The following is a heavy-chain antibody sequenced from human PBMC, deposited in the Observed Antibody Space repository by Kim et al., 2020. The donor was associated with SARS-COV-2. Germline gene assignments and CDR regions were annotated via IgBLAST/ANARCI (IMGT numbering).Heavy chain of an antibody. V-gene: IGHV4-59*13. CDR3: VRDTVVRNVVGGMDV. CDR1: GGSISSYY. CDR2: IYYSGST. J-gene: IGHJ6*02. D-gene: IGHD2-2*01. Sequence: SETLSLTCTVSGGSISSYYWSWIRQPPGKGLEWIGYIYYSGSTNYNPSLKSRVTISVDTSKNQFSLKLSSVTAADTAVYYCVRDTVVRNVVGGMDVWGQGTTVTVSS.